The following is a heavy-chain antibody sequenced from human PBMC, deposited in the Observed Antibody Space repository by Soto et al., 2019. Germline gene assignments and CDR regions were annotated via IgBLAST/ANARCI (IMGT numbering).Heavy chain of an antibody. J-gene: IGHJ4*02. CDR3: AAVRGGLGSLSFDY. D-gene: IGHD3-10*01. CDR1: GITFSDLH. CDR2: VEVENDDR. V-gene: IGHV1-69-2*01. Sequence: EVLLQQSGAEAREPGGVVKMSCAVSGITFSDLHMHWVKQAPGKGLEWVGLVEVENDDRLYAEKYRGRLNINTDTSRHTSYMELTSLTSDDTAIYFCAAVRGGLGSLSFDYWGQGTPVTASA.